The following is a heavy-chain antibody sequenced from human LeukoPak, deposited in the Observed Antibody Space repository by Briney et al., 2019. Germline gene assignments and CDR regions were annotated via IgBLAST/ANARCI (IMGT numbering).Heavy chain of an antibody. D-gene: IGHD2-15*01. CDR2: LYYSRNT. J-gene: IGHJ4*02. Sequence: SETLSLTGTVSGVTIGDYYWSWIRQPPGKGLEWIGYLYYSRNTNYSPSLKSRETISGDTSKTKVYLKVRSVTAADTAAYYCVRDLWGAGGTQYWGQGILVTVSS. CDR3: VRDLWGAGGTQY. V-gene: IGHV4-59*01. CDR1: GVTIGDYY.